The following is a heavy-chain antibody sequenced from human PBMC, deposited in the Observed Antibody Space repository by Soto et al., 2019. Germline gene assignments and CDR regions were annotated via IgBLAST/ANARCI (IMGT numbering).Heavy chain of an antibody. CDR2: ISGSGGST. Sequence: EVQLLESGGGLVQPGGSLRLSCAASGFTFSSYAMSWVRQAPGKGLEWVSAISGSGGSTYYADSVKGRFTISRDNSKNTMYLQMNSLRAEDTAVYYCAKDTLRPRLGELSSWGQGTLVTVSS. J-gene: IGHJ5*02. V-gene: IGHV3-23*01. CDR3: AKDTLRPRLGELSS. D-gene: IGHD3-16*02. CDR1: GFTFSSYA.